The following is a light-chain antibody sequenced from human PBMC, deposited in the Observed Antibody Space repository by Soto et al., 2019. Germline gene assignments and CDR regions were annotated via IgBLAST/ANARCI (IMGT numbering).Light chain of an antibody. CDR2: DAS. J-gene: IGKJ4*01. CDR3: QHRSNWPLT. Sequence: DIVLTQSPATLNLSPRKRATLSCRASQSVSSYLAWYQQKPGQAPRLLIYDASNRATGIPARFSGSGSGTDFTLTISSLEPEDFAVYYCQHRSNWPLTFGGGTKVDIK. CDR1: QSVSSY. V-gene: IGKV3-11*01.